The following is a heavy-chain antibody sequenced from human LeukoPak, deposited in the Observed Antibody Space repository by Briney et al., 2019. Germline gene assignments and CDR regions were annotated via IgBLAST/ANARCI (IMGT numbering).Heavy chain of an antibody. J-gene: IGHJ4*02. CDR2: INHSGST. CDR3: ARGFGMTTVTTAGYYFDY. CDR1: GGSFSGYY. V-gene: IGHV4-34*01. D-gene: IGHD4-17*01. Sequence: SETLSLTCAVYGGSFSGYYWSWIRQPPGKGLEWIGEINHSGSTNYNPSPKSRVTISVDTSKNQFSLKLSSVTAADTAVYYCARGFGMTTVTTAGYYFDYWGQGTLVTVSS.